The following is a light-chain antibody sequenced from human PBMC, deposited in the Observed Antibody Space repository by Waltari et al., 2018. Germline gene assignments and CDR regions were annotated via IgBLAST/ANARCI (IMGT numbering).Light chain of an antibody. J-gene: IGKJ1*01. V-gene: IGKV3-20*01. CDR1: QSVGTS. CDR2: HAS. CDR3: QMYVRLPAT. Sequence: EIVLTQSPGTLSLSPGDRATLSCRASQSVGTSLAWYQQKPGQAPRLLIYHASVWATGIPDRFSGGGSGTDFSLTISRLEPEDFAVYYCQMYVRLPATFGQGTKVEDK.